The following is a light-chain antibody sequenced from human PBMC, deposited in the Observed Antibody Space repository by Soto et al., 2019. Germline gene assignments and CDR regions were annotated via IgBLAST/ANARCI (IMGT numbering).Light chain of an antibody. Sequence: DIQMTQSPSFVSASVGDRVTITCRASQGVSRWLAWYQQKPGEAPRLLIYFASSLQRGVPSRFSGSGSGTEFTLTINSVQPEDFATYYCQQANNFPITFGQGTRLEIK. J-gene: IGKJ5*01. V-gene: IGKV1-12*01. CDR1: QGVSRW. CDR3: QQANNFPIT. CDR2: FAS.